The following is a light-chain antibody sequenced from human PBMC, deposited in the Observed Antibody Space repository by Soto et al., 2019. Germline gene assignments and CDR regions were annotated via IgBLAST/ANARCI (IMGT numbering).Light chain of an antibody. CDR3: SSYTGSSTYVV. V-gene: IGLV2-14*03. CDR1: SSDVGGYNY. CDR2: DVI. Sequence: QSALTQPASVSGSPGQSMTISCTGTSSDVGGYNYVSWYQQHPGKAPKLMIYDVINRPSGVSNRFSGSKSGNSASLTISGLQPEDEADYYCSSYTGSSTYVVFGGGTKVTVL. J-gene: IGLJ2*01.